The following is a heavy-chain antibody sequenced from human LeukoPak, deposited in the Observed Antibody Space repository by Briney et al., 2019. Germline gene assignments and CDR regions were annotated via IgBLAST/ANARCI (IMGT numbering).Heavy chain of an antibody. CDR1: GGTFSSYA. J-gene: IGHJ3*02. D-gene: IGHD3-10*01. CDR2: IIPIFCTA. CDR3: ARGVSWFAFDM. V-gene: IGHV1-69*05. Sequence: AASVKLSCKASGGTFSSYAISWVRQAPGQGLEWMGGIIPIFCTANYAQKFQGRVTITTEESTSTAYTELRSLRSEDTAVYYCARGVSWFAFDMWGQGTMVTVYS.